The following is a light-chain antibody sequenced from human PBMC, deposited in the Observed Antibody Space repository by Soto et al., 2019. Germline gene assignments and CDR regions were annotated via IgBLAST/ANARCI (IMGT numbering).Light chain of an antibody. CDR2: GVS. V-gene: IGKV3-20*01. Sequence: EIGLRQSPGTLSLSAGERATLSCRASQSVSSNYFAWFQQRPGQAPRLLTYGVSTRATGTPDRFSASGSATEFTLNINRLEPEDFAVYYCHQYGASPWTFGQGTNVDIK. CDR3: HQYGASPWT. J-gene: IGKJ1*01. CDR1: QSVSSNY.